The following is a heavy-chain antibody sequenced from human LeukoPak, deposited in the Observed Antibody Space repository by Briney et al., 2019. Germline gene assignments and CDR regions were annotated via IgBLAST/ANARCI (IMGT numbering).Heavy chain of an antibody. Sequence: SSETLSLTCGVYGGSFSGYYLTWIRQPPGKGLEWIGEINHSGSTNFNPSLKSRVSVSIDTSKSQFSLKLSSVTAADTAVYYCARGGGNLLPYFDPKYHYYMDVWGKGTTVTVSS. V-gene: IGHV4-34*01. D-gene: IGHD3-9*01. CDR3: ARGGGNLLPYFDPKYHYYMDV. J-gene: IGHJ6*03. CDR1: GGSFSGYY. CDR2: INHSGST.